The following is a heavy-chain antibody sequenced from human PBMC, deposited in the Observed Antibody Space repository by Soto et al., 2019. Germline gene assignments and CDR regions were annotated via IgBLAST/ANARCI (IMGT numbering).Heavy chain of an antibody. J-gene: IGHJ3*02. V-gene: IGHV3-21*06. CDR2: ISRTSDYI. CDR3: ARDYHLLTGYAFDI. D-gene: IGHD3-9*01. CDR1: GFTFSSYA. Sequence: GGSLRLSCAASGFTFSSYAMSWVRQAPGKGLEWVSSISRTSDYIYYINSVKGRFTISRDNAKNSLYLQMNSLRDEDTAVYYCARDYHLLTGYAFDIWGQGTMVTVSS.